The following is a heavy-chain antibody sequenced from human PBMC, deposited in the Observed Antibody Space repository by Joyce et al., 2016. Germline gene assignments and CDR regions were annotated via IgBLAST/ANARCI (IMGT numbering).Heavy chain of an antibody. CDR3: AKGTLGSCSDTTCYPLDS. D-gene: IGHD2-15*01. CDR1: GFTFSSYA. CDR2: IRGSDDGT. Sequence: SGGSLRLSCAASGFTFSSYAMSWVRQAPGKVLEWVSTIRGSDDGTYHADSVRGRLTISRDNSKNTLYLQMNSLTAEDTAIYYCAKGTLGSCSDTTCYPLDSWGQGTLVTVSS. J-gene: IGHJ4*02. V-gene: IGHV3-23*01.